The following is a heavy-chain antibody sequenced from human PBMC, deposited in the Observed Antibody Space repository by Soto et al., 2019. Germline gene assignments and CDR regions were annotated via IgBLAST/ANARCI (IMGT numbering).Heavy chain of an antibody. D-gene: IGHD5-12*01. J-gene: IGHJ4*02. V-gene: IGHV3-9*01. CDR3: AKDREYSGYELIFDY. Sequence: PGGSLRLSCAASGFTFDDYAMHWVRQAPGKGLEWVSGISWNSGSIGYADSVKGRFTISRDNAKNSLYLQMNSLRAEDTALYYCAKDREYSGYELIFDYWGQGTLVTVSS. CDR1: GFTFDDYA. CDR2: ISWNSGSI.